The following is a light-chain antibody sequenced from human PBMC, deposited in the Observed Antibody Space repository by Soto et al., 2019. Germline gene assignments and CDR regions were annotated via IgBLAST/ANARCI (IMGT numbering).Light chain of an antibody. V-gene: IGLV2-14*01. CDR2: EVS. J-gene: IGLJ2*01. Sequence: QSALTQPASVSGSPGQSITISCTGTSSDVGGYNYVSWYQQHPGKAPKLMIYEVSNRPSGVSSRFSGSKSGNTASLTIFGLQAEDEADYYCGSFTSSSTVVFGGGTKVTVL. CDR1: SSDVGGYNY. CDR3: GSFTSSSTVV.